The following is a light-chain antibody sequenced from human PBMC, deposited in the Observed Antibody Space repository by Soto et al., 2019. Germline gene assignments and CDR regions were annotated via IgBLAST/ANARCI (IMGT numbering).Light chain of an antibody. J-gene: IGLJ1*01. CDR3: WSYAGSGTYV. V-gene: IGLV2-23*02. CDR2: EVS. CDR1: SGDVGSYNL. Sequence: QSCLTEPASLSGSPRQSLTISCTVTSGDVGSYNLVSWYQQHPGQAPKLLIFEVSKRPSGVSNRFSGSKSGNTASLTISGLQAEDESEYYCWSYAGSGTYVFGSGTKVTVL.